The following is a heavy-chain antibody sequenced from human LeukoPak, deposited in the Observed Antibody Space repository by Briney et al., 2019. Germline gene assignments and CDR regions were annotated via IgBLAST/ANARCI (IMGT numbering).Heavy chain of an antibody. D-gene: IGHD6-19*01. CDR3: ARRAGQQWLVYFDY. J-gene: IGHJ4*02. Sequence: SETLSLTCTVSGGSISSSSYYWGWIRQRPGKGLEWIGSIYYSGSTYYNPSLKSRVTISVDTSKNQFSLKLSSVTAADTAVYYCARRAGQQWLVYFDYWGQGTLVTVSS. CDR2: IYYSGST. V-gene: IGHV4-39*01. CDR1: GGSISSSSYY.